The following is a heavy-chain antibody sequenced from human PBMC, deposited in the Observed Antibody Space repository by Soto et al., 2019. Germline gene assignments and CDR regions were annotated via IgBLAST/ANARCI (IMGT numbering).Heavy chain of an antibody. Sequence: EVQLLESGGGLVQPGRSLRLSCAASGFTFSSYAMSWVRQAPGKGLEWVSAISGSGGTTYYAPSVKGRFTISRDNSKNPLFLQMNSLRAENTAVYYCAKFFVETGGSSGWPWTFHYWGQGTLVTVSS. D-gene: IGHD6-25*01. CDR1: GFTFSSYA. CDR2: ISGSGGTT. CDR3: AKFFVETGGSSGWPWTFHY. V-gene: IGHV3-23*01. J-gene: IGHJ4*02.